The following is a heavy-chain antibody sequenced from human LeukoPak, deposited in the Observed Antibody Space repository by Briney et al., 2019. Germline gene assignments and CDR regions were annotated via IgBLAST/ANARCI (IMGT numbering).Heavy chain of an antibody. J-gene: IGHJ4*02. CDR3: ASQVVVPAARLFDY. CDR2: ISSSSSYI. D-gene: IGHD2-2*01. V-gene: IGHV3-21*01. CDR1: GFTFSSYS. Sequence: GGPLRLPCAASGFTFSSYSMNWVRQAPGKGLEWVSSISSSSSYIYYADSVKGRFTISRDNAKNSLYLQMNSLRAEDTAVYYCASQVVVPAARLFDYWGEGTLVTVSS.